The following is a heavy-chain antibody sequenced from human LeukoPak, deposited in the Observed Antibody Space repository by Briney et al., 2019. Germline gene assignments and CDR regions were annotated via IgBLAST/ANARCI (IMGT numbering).Heavy chain of an antibody. Sequence: SETLSLTCTVSGGSIGSGSDYWSWIRQPAGKGLEWIGHIDTSGGTNYNPSLKSRVTISVDTSKNQFSLELSSVTAADTAFYYCARRRIPATITGSKLSSRFDTWGQGTLVTVSS. CDR3: ARRRIPATITGSKLSSRFDT. CDR2: IDTSGGT. D-gene: IGHD5-12*01. CDR1: GGSIGSGSDY. J-gene: IGHJ1*01. V-gene: IGHV4-61*09.